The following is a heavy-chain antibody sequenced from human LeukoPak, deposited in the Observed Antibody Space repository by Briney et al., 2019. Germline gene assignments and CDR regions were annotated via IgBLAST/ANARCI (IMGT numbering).Heavy chain of an antibody. D-gene: IGHD4-23*01. Sequence: PSESLSLTCTVSGGSITTYYWSWLRQPAGKGLEWIGRFYVSGSIVYNPSLKSRITISLDKSKNQFSLKLTSVTAADTAVYYCARQGGLGTPASGSLEAFDYWGQGTLVTVSS. CDR3: ARQGGLGTPASGSLEAFDY. CDR1: GGSITTYY. V-gene: IGHV4-4*07. J-gene: IGHJ4*02. CDR2: FYVSGSI.